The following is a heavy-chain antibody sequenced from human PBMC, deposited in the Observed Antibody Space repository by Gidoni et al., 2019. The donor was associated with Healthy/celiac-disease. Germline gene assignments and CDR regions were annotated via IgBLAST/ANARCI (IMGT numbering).Heavy chain of an antibody. V-gene: IGHV3-15*01. D-gene: IGHD3-10*01. Sequence: EVQLVESGGGLVKPGGVLRLSCAASGFNFSNAWMSWVRQAPGKGLEWVGRIKIKTDCGTTDYAAPVKGRFTISRDDSKNTLYLQMNSLKTEDTAVYYCTTESPDRITSPFDYWGQGTLVTVSS. CDR3: TTESPDRITSPFDY. J-gene: IGHJ4*02. CDR1: GFNFSNAW. CDR2: IKIKTDCGTT.